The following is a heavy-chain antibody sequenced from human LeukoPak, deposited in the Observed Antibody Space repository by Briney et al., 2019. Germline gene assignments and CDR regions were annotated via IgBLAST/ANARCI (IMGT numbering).Heavy chain of an antibody. CDR1: GFTFSSYG. Sequence: PGGSLRLSCAASGFTFSSYGMHWVRQAPGKGLEWVAVISYDGSNKYYADSVKGRFTISRDNSKNTLYLQMNSLRAEDTAVYYCAKVPDWCGGDCYPRFPYFDYWGQGTLVTVSS. V-gene: IGHV3-30*18. CDR2: ISYDGSNK. D-gene: IGHD2-21*01. CDR3: AKVPDWCGGDCYPRFPYFDY. J-gene: IGHJ4*02.